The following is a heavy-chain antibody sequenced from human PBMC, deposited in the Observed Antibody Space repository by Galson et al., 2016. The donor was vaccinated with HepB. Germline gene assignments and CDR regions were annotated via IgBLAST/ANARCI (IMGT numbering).Heavy chain of an antibody. CDR2: TTWNGEDI. D-gene: IGHD3-16*02. CDR1: GFTFDDFA. V-gene: IGHV3-9*01. Sequence: SLRLSCAASGFTFDDFAMHWVRQAPGKGLEWVSGTTWNGEDIGYADSVKGRFTISRDNAKNSLYLQMNSLRPEDTALYYCAKDALSAFRYFDLWGRGTLVTVSS. J-gene: IGHJ2*01. CDR3: AKDALSAFRYFDL.